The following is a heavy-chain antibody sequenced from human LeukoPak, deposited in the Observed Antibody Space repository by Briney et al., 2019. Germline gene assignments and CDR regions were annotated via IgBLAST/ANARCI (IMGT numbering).Heavy chain of an antibody. CDR3: ARDHSYYFGSQTSTLDV. CDR2: IYYTGSV. D-gene: IGHD3-10*01. J-gene: IGHJ6*02. V-gene: IGHV4-31*03. CDR1: GASIGTGGFY. Sequence: SQTLSLTCTISGASIGTGGFYWTWIRQPPGEGLEWIGYIYYTGSVDYNASLKSRLTISLDTSKNQFSLKLNSVTAADTAVYYCARDHSYYFGSQTSTLDVWGQGTAVTVSS.